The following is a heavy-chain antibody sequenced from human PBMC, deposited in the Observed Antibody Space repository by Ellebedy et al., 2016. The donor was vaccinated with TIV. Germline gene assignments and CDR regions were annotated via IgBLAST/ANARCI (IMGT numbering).Heavy chain of an antibody. CDR3: ARDRNYGGNVGVDH. J-gene: IGHJ4*02. V-gene: IGHV4-39*07. Sequence: MPGGSLRLSCSVSGGSISSRSFSWGWIRQPPGQGLEWIGSITYPGSTSYNRSLKSRITMSVDTSKNQFSLKLSSVTAADTAVYSCARDRNYGGNVGVDHWGQGTLVTVSS. D-gene: IGHD4-23*01. CDR2: ITYPGST. CDR1: GGSISSRSFS.